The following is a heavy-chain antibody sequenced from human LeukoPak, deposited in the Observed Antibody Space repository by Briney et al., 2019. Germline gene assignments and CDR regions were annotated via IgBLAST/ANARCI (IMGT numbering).Heavy chain of an antibody. V-gene: IGHV1-2*02. CDR2: INPNSGGT. CDR3: ARDLYDFWSGTIGY. CDR1: GYTFTGYY. J-gene: IGHJ4*02. Sequence: ASVKVSCKASGYTFTGYYMHWVRQAPGQGLEWMGWINPNSGGTNYAQKFQGRVTMTRDTSISTAYMELSRLRSDDTAVYYCARDLYDFWSGTIGYWGQGTLVTVSS. D-gene: IGHD3-3*01.